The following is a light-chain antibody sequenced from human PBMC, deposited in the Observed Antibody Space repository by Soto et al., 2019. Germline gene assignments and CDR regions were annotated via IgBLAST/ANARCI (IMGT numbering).Light chain of an antibody. CDR1: QSVSSN. CDR2: GAS. CDR3: QQYNNWPPWT. Sequence: IVTTKCTTILSCSPRARATLSCRASQSVSSNLAWYQQKPGQAPRLLIYGASTRATGIPARFSGSGSGTEFTLTISSLQSEDFAVYYCQQYNNWPPWTFGQGTKVDIK. V-gene: IGKV3-15*01. J-gene: IGKJ1*01.